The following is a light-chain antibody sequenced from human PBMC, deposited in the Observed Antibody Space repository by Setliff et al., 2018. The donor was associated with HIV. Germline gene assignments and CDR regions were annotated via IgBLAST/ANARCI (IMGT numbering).Light chain of an antibody. CDR2: GAS. V-gene: IGKV3-20*01. Sequence: EIVLTQSPGTLSLSPGERATLSCRASQSIRKNCLAWYQQKPGQAPRLLISGASIRAPGIPDRFSGSGSGTDFTLTISRLEPEDFAVYFCQQYVSSSPPITFGQGTRLEIK. J-gene: IGKJ5*01. CDR1: QSIRKNC. CDR3: QQYVSSSPPIT.